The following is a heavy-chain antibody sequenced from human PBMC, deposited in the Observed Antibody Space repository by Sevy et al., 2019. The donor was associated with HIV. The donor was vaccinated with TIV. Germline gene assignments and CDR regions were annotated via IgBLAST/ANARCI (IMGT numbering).Heavy chain of an antibody. CDR3: ARDPGQLWLRDDATQSYGMDV. Sequence: GGSLRLSCAASGFTFSSYGMHWVRQAPGKGLEWVAVIWYDGNNKYYADSVKGRFTISRDNCKNTLYLQMNGLRAEDTVVYYCARDPGQLWLRDDATQSYGMDVWGQGTMVTVSS. CDR1: GFTFSSYG. J-gene: IGHJ6*02. V-gene: IGHV3-33*01. D-gene: IGHD5-18*01. CDR2: IWYDGNNK.